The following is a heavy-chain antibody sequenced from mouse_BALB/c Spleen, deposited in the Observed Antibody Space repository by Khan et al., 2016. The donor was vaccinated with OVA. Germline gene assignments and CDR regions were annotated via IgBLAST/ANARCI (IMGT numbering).Heavy chain of an antibody. Sequence: EVQLQESGPGLVKPSQSLSLTCTVTGYSTTSDYAWNWFRQFPGNKLEWMGYISYSGSTTYNPSLKSRISITRDTSKDQFFLQLKSVTSEDTASYYGASEPGRYYALVYWGQGPSVTISS. CDR3: ASEPGRYYALVY. CDR1: GYSTTSDYA. CDR2: ISYSGST. V-gene: IGHV3-2*02. D-gene: IGHD4-1*01. J-gene: IGHJ4*01.